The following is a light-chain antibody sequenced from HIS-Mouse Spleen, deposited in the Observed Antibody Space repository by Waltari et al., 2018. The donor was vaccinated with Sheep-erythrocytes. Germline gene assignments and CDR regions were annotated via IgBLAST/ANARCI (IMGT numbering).Light chain of an antibody. CDR1: QSVLYSSNNKNY. CDR3: QQYYSTPLT. V-gene: IGKV4-1*01. Sequence: DIVMTQSPDSLAVSLGERATINCKSSQSVLYSSNNKNYLAGYRQKPGQPPKLLVYWASTRESGVPDRFSGSGSGTDFTLTISSLQAEDVAVYYCQQYYSTPLTFGGGTKVEIK. CDR2: WAS. J-gene: IGKJ4*01.